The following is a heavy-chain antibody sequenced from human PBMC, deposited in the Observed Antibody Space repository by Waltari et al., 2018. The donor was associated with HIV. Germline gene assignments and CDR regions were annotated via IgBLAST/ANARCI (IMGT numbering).Heavy chain of an antibody. CDR2: VYTSGST. Sequence: QVQLQEAGPGLVKPSQTLYLTCPAPGGPTSSGIYSWPWLGQPAGKGLEWIGRVYTSGSTNYNPSLKSRVTISGDTPKNQFSLKLSSVTAADTAVYYCARVTSFMVRGGFVWSWFDPWGQGTLVTVSS. J-gene: IGHJ5*02. V-gene: IGHV4-61*02. CDR1: GGPTSSGIYS. CDR3: ARVTSFMVRGGFVWSWFDP. D-gene: IGHD3-10*01.